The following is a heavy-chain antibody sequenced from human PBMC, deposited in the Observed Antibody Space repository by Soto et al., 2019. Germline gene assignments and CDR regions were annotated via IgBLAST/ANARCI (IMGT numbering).Heavy chain of an antibody. CDR2: ISSSGITI. D-gene: IGHD3-22*01. CDR1: GFTCSSYE. CDR3: ARDPSYYDSSGYYQQDAFDI. Sequence: GSLRLSCAAPGFTCSSYEMNWVRQAPGKGLEWVSYISSSGITIYYADSVKGRFTISRDNAKNSLYLQMNSLRAEDTAVYYCARDPSYYDSSGYYQQDAFDIWGQGTMVTVSS. J-gene: IGHJ3*02. V-gene: IGHV3-48*03.